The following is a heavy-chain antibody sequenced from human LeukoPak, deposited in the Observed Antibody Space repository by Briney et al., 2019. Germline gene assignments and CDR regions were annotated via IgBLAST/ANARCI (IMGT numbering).Heavy chain of an antibody. CDR3: AGTWIQLWFKGPGEYYFDY. CDR1: GGTFSSHA. V-gene: IGHV1-69*13. CDR2: IIPIFGTA. Sequence: ASVKVSCKASGGTFSSHAISWVRQAPGQGLEWMGGIIPIFGTANYAQKFQGRVTITADESTSTAYMELSSLRPEDTAVYYCAGTWIQLWFKGPGEYYFDYWGQGTLVTVSS. D-gene: IGHD5-18*01. J-gene: IGHJ4*02.